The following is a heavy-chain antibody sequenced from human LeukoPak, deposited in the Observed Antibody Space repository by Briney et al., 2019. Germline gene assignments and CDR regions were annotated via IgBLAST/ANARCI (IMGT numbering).Heavy chain of an antibody. D-gene: IGHD3-22*01. Sequence: AGGSLRLSCAASGFTFDDYGMNWVRQAPGKGLEWVSGINWNGGSTGYADSVKGRFTISRDNAKNSLYLQMNSLRAEDTALYYCARGAYDSSGYYPGYFDYWGQGTLVTVSS. CDR3: ARGAYDSSGYYPGYFDY. CDR1: GFTFDDYG. CDR2: INWNGGST. V-gene: IGHV3-20*04. J-gene: IGHJ4*02.